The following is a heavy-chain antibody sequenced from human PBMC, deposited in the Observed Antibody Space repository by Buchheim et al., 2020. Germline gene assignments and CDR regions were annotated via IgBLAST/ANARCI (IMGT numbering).Heavy chain of an antibody. Sequence: QVQLVQSGAEVKKPGASVKVSCKASGYSLTNYYVHWVRQAPGQGLEWMGVVNPSSGSTDYAQKFQGRVTVTRDTSARTVYMELSSLKSEDTAVYYCGSGVAVAGIFYYYAMDVWGQGT. V-gene: IGHV1-46*03. J-gene: IGHJ6*02. D-gene: IGHD6-19*01. CDR3: GSGVAVAGIFYYYAMDV. CDR1: GYSLTNYY. CDR2: VNPSSGST.